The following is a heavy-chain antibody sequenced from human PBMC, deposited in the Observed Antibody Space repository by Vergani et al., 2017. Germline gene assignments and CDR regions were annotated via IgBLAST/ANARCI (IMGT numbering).Heavy chain of an antibody. CDR2: ISGRGSNT. CDR3: AKSGGEWELLG. J-gene: IGHJ4*02. CDR1: GFTFSSYA. Sequence: EVQLLESGGGLVQPGGSLRLSCAASGFTFSSYAMSWVRQAPGKGLEWVSAISGRGSNTYSADSVKGQFTISRDNSKNTLYLQMNSLRAEDTAVYYCAKSGGEWELLGWGQGTLVTVSS. V-gene: IGHV3-23*01. D-gene: IGHD1-26*01.